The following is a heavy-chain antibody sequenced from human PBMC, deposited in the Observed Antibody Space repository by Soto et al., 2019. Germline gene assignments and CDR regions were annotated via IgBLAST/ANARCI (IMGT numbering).Heavy chain of an antibody. J-gene: IGHJ4*02. V-gene: IGHV3-23*01. D-gene: IGHD3-22*01. CDR2: LSGTGGST. CDR1: GFTFSSFA. CDR3: AKGQFNFYYGSSGYYWGFDY. Sequence: DVQLLESGGGLVQPGGSLRLSCAASGFTFSSFAMSWVRQAPGKGLEWVSSLSGTGGSTYYADSVKGRFTVSRDNFKNTVNLQMSSLRAEGTAVYYCAKGQFNFYYGSSGYYWGFDYWGQGTLGTVSS.